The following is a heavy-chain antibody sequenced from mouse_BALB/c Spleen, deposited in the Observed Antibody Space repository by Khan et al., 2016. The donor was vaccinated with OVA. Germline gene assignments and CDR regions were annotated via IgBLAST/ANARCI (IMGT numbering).Heavy chain of an antibody. Sequence: VKLLESGPGLVKPSQSLSLTCTVTGYSITSGYGWNWIRQFPGNKLEWMGYISYSGSTNYNPSLKSRISITRDTSKNQFFLQLNSLTTEDSSTYCGARTARIKYWGQGTTVTVSS. D-gene: IGHD1-2*01. CDR2: ISYSGST. V-gene: IGHV3-2*02. J-gene: IGHJ2*01. CDR1: GYSITSGYG. CDR3: ARTARIKY.